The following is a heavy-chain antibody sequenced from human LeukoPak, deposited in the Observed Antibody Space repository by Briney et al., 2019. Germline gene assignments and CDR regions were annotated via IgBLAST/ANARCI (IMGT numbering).Heavy chain of an antibody. V-gene: IGHV3-66*01. CDR3: ARGQTDLLRNYFDY. Sequence: GGSLRLSCAASGFMVGHKYMSWVRQAPGEGLEWLSIIYAGGSTYSADSVKGRFTISRDNSRNTVYLQMNNLRDDDTAVYYCARGQTDLLRNYFDYWGPGTPVTVSS. CDR1: GFMVGHKY. CDR2: IYAGGST. J-gene: IGHJ4*02.